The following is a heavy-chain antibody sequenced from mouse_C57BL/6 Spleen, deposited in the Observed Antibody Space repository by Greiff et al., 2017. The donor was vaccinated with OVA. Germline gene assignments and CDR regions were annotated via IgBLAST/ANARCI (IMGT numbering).Heavy chain of an antibody. V-gene: IGHV5-12*01. CDR2: ISNGGGST. CDR1: GFTFSDYY. Sequence: EVHLVESGGGLVQPGGSLKLSCAASGFTFSDYYMYWVRQTPEKRLEWVAYISNGGGSTYYPDTVKGRFTISRDNAKNTLYLQMSRLKSEDTAMYYCARGGIYYGYDDAMDYWGQGTSVTVSS. D-gene: IGHD2-2*01. CDR3: ARGGIYYGYDDAMDY. J-gene: IGHJ4*01.